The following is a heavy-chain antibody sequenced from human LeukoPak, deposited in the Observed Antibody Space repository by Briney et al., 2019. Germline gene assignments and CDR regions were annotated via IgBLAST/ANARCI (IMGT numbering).Heavy chain of an antibody. CDR2: VYYSGST. CDR3: ARADYYDSSGIDY. D-gene: IGHD3-22*01. J-gene: IGHJ4*02. Sequence: PSETLSLTCTVSGGSISSSSYYWSWIRQPPGKGLEWIGSVYYSGSTYYNPSLKSRITISVDTSKNQFSLNLSSVTAADTAVYYCARADYYDSSGIDYWGQGTLVTVSS. V-gene: IGHV4-39*01. CDR1: GGSISSSSYY.